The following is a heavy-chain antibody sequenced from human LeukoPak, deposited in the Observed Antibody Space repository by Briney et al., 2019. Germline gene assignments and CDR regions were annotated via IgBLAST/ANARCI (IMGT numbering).Heavy chain of an antibody. CDR1: GFTFSRYG. D-gene: IGHD3-10*01. CDR3: AKDSAAPISITMVRGWWYFDY. CDR2: IRYDGSNR. J-gene: IGHJ4*02. V-gene: IGHV3-30*02. Sequence: GGSLRLSCGTSGFTFSRYGMHWVRQAPGKGLEWVAFIRYDGSNRYYADSVKGRFTISRDNSKNTLYLQIHSLRAEDTAVYYCAKDSAAPISITMVRGWWYFDYWGQGTLVTVSS.